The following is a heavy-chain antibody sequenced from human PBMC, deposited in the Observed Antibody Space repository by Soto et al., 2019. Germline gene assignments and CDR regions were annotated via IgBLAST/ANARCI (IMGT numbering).Heavy chain of an antibody. V-gene: IGHV4-39*01. D-gene: IGHD3-3*01. CDR1: GGSITSRSYY. CDR3: ATREVGWSNVYTVDP. J-gene: IGHJ5*02. Sequence: QLHLRESGPGLVKPSETLSLTCTVSGGSITSRSYYWGWIRQPSGNGLEWIGSIYYSGSTYYNPSHQRRGNISVDTSTNQFSLDRRSVNASYTDVYYCATREVGWSNVYTVDPWGQGNLVTVS. CDR2: IYYSGST.